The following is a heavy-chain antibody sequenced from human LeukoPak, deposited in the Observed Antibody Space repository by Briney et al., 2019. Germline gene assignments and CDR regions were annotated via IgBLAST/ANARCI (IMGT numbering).Heavy chain of an antibody. CDR2: INTYNGNT. D-gene: IGHD6-13*01. Sequence: ASVKVSCKASGYTFTSFGISWVRQAPGQGPEWMGWINTYNGNTNYAQKFQDRVTMSTDTSTSTAYMEVRGLRSDDTALYYCARRIAAAGYQLDPWGQGTLVTVSS. V-gene: IGHV1-18*01. CDR3: ARRIAAAGYQLDP. CDR1: GYTFTSFG. J-gene: IGHJ5*02.